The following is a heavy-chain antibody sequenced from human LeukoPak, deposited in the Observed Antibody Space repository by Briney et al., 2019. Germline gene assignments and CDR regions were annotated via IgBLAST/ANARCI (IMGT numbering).Heavy chain of an antibody. V-gene: IGHV4-34*01. D-gene: IGHD3-10*01. J-gene: IGHJ4*02. CDR2: INHSGST. CDR3: ARDGHYGSGR. Sequence: PSETLSLTCAVYGGSFSGYYWSWIRQPPGKGLEWIGEINHSGSTNYNPSLKSRVTISVDTSKNQFSLKLSSVTAADTAVYYCARDGHYGSGRWGQGTLVTVSS. CDR1: GGSFSGYY.